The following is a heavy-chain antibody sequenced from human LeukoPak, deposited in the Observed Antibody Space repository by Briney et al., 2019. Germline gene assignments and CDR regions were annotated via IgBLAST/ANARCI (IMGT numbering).Heavy chain of an antibody. CDR2: IKSKTDGGTT. J-gene: IGHJ4*02. CDR3: TTDKYVAALFDY. V-gene: IGHV3-15*06. Sequence: GGSLRLSCAASGLTFSTYAMRWIRQAPGKGLEWVGRIKSKTDGGTTNYAAPVKGRFTISRDDSKNTLYLQMNSLKTEDTAVYYCTTDKYVAALFDYWGQGTLVTVSS. D-gene: IGHD6-19*01. CDR1: GLTFSTYA.